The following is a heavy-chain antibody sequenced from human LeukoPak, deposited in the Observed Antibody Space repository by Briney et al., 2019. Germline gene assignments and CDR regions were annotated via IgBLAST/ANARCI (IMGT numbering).Heavy chain of an antibody. Sequence: GGSLRLSCAASGFTFSSYAMHWVRQAPGKGLEWVAVISYDGSNKYYADSVKGRFTISRDNSKNTLYLQMNSLRAEDTAVCYCARGAITMIVDYWGQGTLVTVSS. D-gene: IGHD3-22*01. CDR1: GFTFSSYA. CDR3: ARGAITMIVDY. CDR2: ISYDGSNK. J-gene: IGHJ4*02. V-gene: IGHV3-30-3*01.